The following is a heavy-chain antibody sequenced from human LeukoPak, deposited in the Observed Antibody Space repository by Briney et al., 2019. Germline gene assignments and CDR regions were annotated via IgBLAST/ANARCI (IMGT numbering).Heavy chain of an antibody. CDR2: IYYSGIT. Sequence: SETLSLTCTVSGVSMSNYYWYWIRQPPGKGLECIGSIYYSGITNYNPSLKSRVTISVGTSKNQFSLRLSSVTAADTAVYYCARDRATLGWFDFWGQGILVTVSS. J-gene: IGHJ5*01. D-gene: IGHD1-26*01. CDR3: ARDRATLGWFDF. CDR1: GVSMSNYY. V-gene: IGHV4-59*13.